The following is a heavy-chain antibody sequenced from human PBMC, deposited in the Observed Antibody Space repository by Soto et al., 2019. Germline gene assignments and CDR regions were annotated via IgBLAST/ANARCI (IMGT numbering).Heavy chain of an antibody. Sequence: PSETLSLTCTVSGGSISSGDYYWSWILQPPGKGLEWIGYIYYSGSTYYNPSLKSRVTISVDTSKNQFSLKLSSVTAADTAVYYCARGGYCSSTSCFDYWGQGTLVTVSS. J-gene: IGHJ4*02. CDR2: IYYSGST. D-gene: IGHD2-2*01. CDR3: ARGGYCSSTSCFDY. V-gene: IGHV4-30-4*01. CDR1: GGSISSGDYY.